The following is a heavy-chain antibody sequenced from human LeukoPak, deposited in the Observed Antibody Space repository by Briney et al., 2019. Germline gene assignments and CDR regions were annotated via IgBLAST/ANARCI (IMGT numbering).Heavy chain of an antibody. CDR3: ARGAGYCSSTSCFAFDY. Sequence: PSETLSLTCAVYGGSFSGYYWSWIRQPPGNGLEWIGEINHSGSTNYNPSLKSRVTISVDTSKNQFSLKLSSVTAADTAVYYCARGAGYCSSTSCFAFDYWGQGTLVTVSS. CDR2: INHSGST. J-gene: IGHJ4*02. CDR1: GGSFSGYY. D-gene: IGHD2-2*01. V-gene: IGHV4-34*01.